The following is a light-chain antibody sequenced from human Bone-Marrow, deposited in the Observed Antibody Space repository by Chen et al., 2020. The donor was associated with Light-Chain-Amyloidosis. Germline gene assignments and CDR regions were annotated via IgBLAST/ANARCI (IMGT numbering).Light chain of an antibody. V-gene: IGLV2-14*03. Sequence: QSALTQPASVSGSPGQSITISCTGTSSDIGGYNYVSWYQQHPDKAPKLMIYDVSNRPSGVSDRFSGSKSGYTASLTISGLQAEDEADYYRSSYTSSTTHVVFGGGTKLTVL. CDR2: DVS. J-gene: IGLJ2*01. CDR3: SSYTSSTTHVV. CDR1: SSDIGGYNY.